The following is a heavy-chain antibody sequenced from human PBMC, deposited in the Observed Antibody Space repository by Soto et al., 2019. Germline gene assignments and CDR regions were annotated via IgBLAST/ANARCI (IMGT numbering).Heavy chain of an antibody. CDR1: GGSISDHY. Sequence: SETLSLTCTVSGGSISDHYYMWIRQSPGKGLEYIGYIHNGGSTNYNPSLKSRVIISVDTSKNQFSLKLTSVTAADTAVYYCARVPGPWGQGTLVTVSS. CDR2: IHNGGST. J-gene: IGHJ5*02. V-gene: IGHV4-59*11. CDR3: ARVPGP.